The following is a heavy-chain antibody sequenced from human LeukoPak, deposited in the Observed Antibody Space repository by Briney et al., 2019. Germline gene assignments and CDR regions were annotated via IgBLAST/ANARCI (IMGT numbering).Heavy chain of an antibody. CDR3: TTDDYYYGSGSYCPLGSY. CDR2: IKSKTEGGKI. V-gene: IGHV3-15*01. Sequence: GGSLRLSCAASGFTFSSYKMNWVRQAPGKGLEWVGRIKSKTEGGKIDYAAPVKGRFTISRDDSRNTLYLQMNSLKTEDTAVYYCTTDDYYYGSGSYCPLGSYWGQGTLVTVSS. CDR1: GFTFSSYK. J-gene: IGHJ4*02. D-gene: IGHD3-10*01.